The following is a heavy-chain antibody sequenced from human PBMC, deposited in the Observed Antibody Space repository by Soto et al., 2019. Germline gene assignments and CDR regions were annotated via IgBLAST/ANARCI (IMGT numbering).Heavy chain of an antibody. Sequence: SEPLSLPCTVSGGSVRSYYWSWIREPPGKGPSCIGYIYYSGSTNYNPSLKSRVTISVDTYKNQFSLKLSSVTAADTAVYYCARDQSWSSSPHYYYYYGMDVWGQGTTVTVSS. D-gene: IGHD6-6*01. J-gene: IGHJ6*02. CDR1: GGSVRSYY. V-gene: IGHV4-59*02. CDR2: IYYSGST. CDR3: ARDQSWSSSPHYYYYYGMDV.